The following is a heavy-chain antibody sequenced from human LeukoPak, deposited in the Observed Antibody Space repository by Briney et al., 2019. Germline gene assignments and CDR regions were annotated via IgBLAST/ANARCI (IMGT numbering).Heavy chain of an antibody. CDR1: GYTFTSYY. Sequence: VASVQVSCQASGYTFTSYYIHWVRQAPGQGLEWMGIINPSGGSTSYAQKFQGRVTMTRDTSTSTVYMELSSLRSEDTAVYYCARGGYSYGYVAHFDYWGQGTLVTVSS. CDR3: ARGGYSYGYVAHFDY. CDR2: INPSGGST. D-gene: IGHD5-18*01. V-gene: IGHV1-46*01. J-gene: IGHJ4*02.